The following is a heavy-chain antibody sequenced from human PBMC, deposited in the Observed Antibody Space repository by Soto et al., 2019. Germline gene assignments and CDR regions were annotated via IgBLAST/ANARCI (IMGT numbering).Heavy chain of an antibody. V-gene: IGHV4-4*02. CDR2: IYHSGST. D-gene: IGHD3-16*02. CDR1: GGSISSSNW. CDR3: AKSPNVYRSMITFGGVIVD. J-gene: IGHJ4*02. Sequence: QVQLQESGPGLVKPSGTLSLTCSVSGGSISSSNWWRWVRQPPGKGLEWIGEIYHSGSTNYNPSLKSRVTISVDKSKNQCSLKLSSVTAADTAVYYCAKSPNVYRSMITFGGVIVDWGQGTLVTVFS.